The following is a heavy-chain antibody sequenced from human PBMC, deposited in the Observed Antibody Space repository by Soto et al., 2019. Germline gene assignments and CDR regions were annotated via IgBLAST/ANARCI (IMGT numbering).Heavy chain of an antibody. CDR1: GGSFSSYT. V-gene: IGHV1-69*02. J-gene: IGHJ3*02. CDR3: ALDSGSDVFDI. CDR2: IVPMVGRT. Sequence: QVQLVQSAAEEKKTGSSVKVSCKASGGSFSSYTISWVRQAPGQGLEWMGRIVPMVGRTIYAQKFQGRVAISADKSTTTAYMDLSNLASEDTAMYYCALDSGSDVFDIWGQGTLVTVSS. D-gene: IGHD3-10*01.